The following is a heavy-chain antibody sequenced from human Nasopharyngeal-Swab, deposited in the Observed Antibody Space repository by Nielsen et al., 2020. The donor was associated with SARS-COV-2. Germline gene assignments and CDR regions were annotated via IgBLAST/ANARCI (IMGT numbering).Heavy chain of an antibody. J-gene: IGHJ6*02. D-gene: IGHD3-16*01. CDR1: GFTFDDYG. Sequence: GGSLRLSCAASGFTFDDYGMSWVRQAPGKGLEWVSAISGSGGSTYYADSVKGRFTISRDNSKNTLYLQMNSLRAEDTAVYYCAKTYDYVWGSYSMYYGMDVWGQGTTVTVSS. CDR3: AKTYDYVWGSYSMYYGMDV. CDR2: ISGSGGST. V-gene: IGHV3-23*01.